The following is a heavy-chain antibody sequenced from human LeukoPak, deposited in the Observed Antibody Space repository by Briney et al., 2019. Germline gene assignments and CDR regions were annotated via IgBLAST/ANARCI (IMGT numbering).Heavy chain of an antibody. CDR1: GFTVSSNY. Sequence: GGSLRLSCAASGFTVSSNYMSWVRQAPGKGLEWVSSISSSSSYIYYADSVKGRFTISRDNAKNSLYLQMNSLRAEDTAVYYCSPEYFQHWGQGTLVTVSS. V-gene: IGHV3-21*01. CDR3: SPEYFQH. CDR2: ISSSSSYI. J-gene: IGHJ1*01.